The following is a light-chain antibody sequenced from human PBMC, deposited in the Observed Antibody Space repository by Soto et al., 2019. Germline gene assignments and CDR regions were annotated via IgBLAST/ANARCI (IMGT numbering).Light chain of an antibody. V-gene: IGKV3-20*01. J-gene: IGKJ5*01. CDR1: HRVSINF. CDR3: QQYANSPIT. CDR2: CVS. Sequence: IVLTHSPGTLSFSPGESATLSFRAMHRVSINFLSWYQHKPCQAPRLLIYCVSSRASGIPDRFFGSGSGTDFTLTINRLEPEDFAVYYCQQYANSPITFGQGTRLEIK.